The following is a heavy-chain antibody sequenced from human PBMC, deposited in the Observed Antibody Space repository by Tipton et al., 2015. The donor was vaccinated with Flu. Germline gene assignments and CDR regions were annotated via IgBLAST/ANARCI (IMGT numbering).Heavy chain of an antibody. Sequence: GLVKPSETLSLTCSVSSYSINSGYYWGWIRQPPGEGLEWIGSIYHSGSTYYNPSLKSRVTISVDTSKNQLSLRLRSMTDADTAVYYCAREFYYDNSGYSEFRGFFDYWGQGTLVTVSS. D-gene: IGHD3-22*01. CDR3: AREFYYDNSGYSEFRGFFDY. CDR2: IYHSGST. V-gene: IGHV4-38-2*02. J-gene: IGHJ4*02. CDR1: SYSINSGYY.